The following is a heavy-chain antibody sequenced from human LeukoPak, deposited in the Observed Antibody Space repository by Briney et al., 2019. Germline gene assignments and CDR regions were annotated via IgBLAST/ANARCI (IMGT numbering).Heavy chain of an antibody. CDR2: INPNSGGT. V-gene: IGHV1-2*02. J-gene: IGHJ4*02. D-gene: IGHD2-2*01. CDR1: GYTLTGYY. CDR3: ARVLPYQLLFDY. Sequence: ASVKVSCKASGYTLTGYYMHWVRQAPGQGLEWMGWINPNSGGTNYAQKFQGRVTMTRDTSISTAYMELRRLRSDDTAVYYCARVLPYQLLFDYWGQGTLVTVSS.